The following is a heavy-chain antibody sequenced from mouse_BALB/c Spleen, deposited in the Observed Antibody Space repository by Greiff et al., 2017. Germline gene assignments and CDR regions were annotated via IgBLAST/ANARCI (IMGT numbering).Heavy chain of an antibody. J-gene: IGHJ2*01. Sequence: VQLVESGAELMKPGASVKISCKATGYTFSSYWIEWVKQRPGHGLEWIGEILPGSGSTNYNEKFKGKATFTADTSSNTAYMQLSSLTSEDSAVYYCANGGYRYYFDYWGQGTTLTVSS. CDR3: ANGGYRYYFDY. V-gene: IGHV1-9*01. D-gene: IGHD2-14*01. CDR1: GYTFSSYW. CDR2: ILPGSGST.